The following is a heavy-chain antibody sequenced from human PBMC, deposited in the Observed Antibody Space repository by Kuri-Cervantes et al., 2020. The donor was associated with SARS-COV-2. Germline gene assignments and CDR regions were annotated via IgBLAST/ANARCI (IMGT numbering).Heavy chain of an antibody. D-gene: IGHD5-18*01. CDR2: IRSKANSYAT. Sequence: GESLKISCAASGFTFSGSAMHWVRQASGKGLEWVGRIRSKANSYATAYAASVKGRFTISRDDSKNTAYPQMNSLKTEDTAVYYCTARPAMREYYYYYHGMDVWGQGTTVTVSS. J-gene: IGHJ6*02. CDR1: GFTFSGSA. V-gene: IGHV3-73*01. CDR3: TARPAMREYYYYYHGMDV.